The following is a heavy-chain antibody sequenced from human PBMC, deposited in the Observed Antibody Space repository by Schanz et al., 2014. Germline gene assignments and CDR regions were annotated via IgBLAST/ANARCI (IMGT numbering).Heavy chain of an antibody. J-gene: IGHJ6*02. CDR3: AKDGPGGSGSYSADGGMDV. CDR2: ISDSGDTA. CDR1: GFTFTNYA. Sequence: VQLVDSGGGLVQPGGSLRLSCAASGFTFTNYAMSWVRQAPGKGLEWVSLISDSGDTAYYADSVKGRFTISRDNSKNTLYLQMNSLRAEDTAVYYCAKDGPGGSGSYSADGGMDVWGQGTTITVSS. D-gene: IGHD3-10*01. V-gene: IGHV3-23*04.